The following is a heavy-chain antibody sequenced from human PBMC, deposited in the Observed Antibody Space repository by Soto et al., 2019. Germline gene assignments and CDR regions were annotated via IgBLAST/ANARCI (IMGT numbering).Heavy chain of an antibody. Sequence: EVQLVETGGGLAQPGGSLRLSCAASGFSFNRYNMNWVRQAPGKGLEWVSYITASTGVTYYADSVEGRFTVSRDNAKSSLYLQMNSLRDEDTATYYCVRAFNGNSLGYGFWGQGTLVTVSS. CDR1: GFSFNRYN. J-gene: IGHJ4*02. CDR3: VRAFNGNSLGYGF. V-gene: IGHV3-48*02. D-gene: IGHD5-18*01. CDR2: ITASTGVT.